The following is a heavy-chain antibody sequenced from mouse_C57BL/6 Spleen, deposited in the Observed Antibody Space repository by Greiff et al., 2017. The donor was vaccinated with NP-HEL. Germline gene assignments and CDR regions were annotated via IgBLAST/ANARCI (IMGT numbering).Heavy chain of an antibody. V-gene: IGHV1-59*01. Sequence: QVQLQQPGAELVRPGTSVKLSCKASGYTFTSYWMHWVKQRPGQGLEWIGVIDPSDSYTNYNQKFKGKATLTVDTSSSTAYMQLSSLTSEDSAVYYCASYPFITTVVATDYWGQSTTLTVSS. CDR3: ASYPFITTVVATDY. CDR1: GYTFTSYW. CDR2: IDPSDSYT. D-gene: IGHD1-1*01. J-gene: IGHJ2*01.